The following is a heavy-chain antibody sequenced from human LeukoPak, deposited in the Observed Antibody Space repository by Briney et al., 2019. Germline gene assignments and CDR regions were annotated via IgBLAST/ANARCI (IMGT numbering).Heavy chain of an antibody. V-gene: IGHV4-39*01. CDR3: ACFWSGPYYFDY. CDR1: GGSFSGYY. CDR2: IYYSGST. D-gene: IGHD3-3*01. J-gene: IGHJ4*02. Sequence: PSETLSLTCAVYGGSFSGYYWGWIRQPPGKGLEWIGSIYYSGSTYYNPSLKSRVTISVNTSKNQFSLKLSSVTAADTAVYYCACFWSGPYYFDYWGQGTLVTVSS.